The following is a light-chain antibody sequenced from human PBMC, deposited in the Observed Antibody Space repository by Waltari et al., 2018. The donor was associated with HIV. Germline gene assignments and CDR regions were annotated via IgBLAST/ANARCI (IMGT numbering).Light chain of an antibody. J-gene: IGLJ3*02. CDR2: SNN. Sequence: QSVLTQPPSASGTPGQRVPISCSGSRSNIRSNTVNGYQQLPGTAPKVLIYSNNQRPSGVPDRFSGSKSGTSASLTISGLQSEDETDYYCATWDDSLTGWVFGGGTKLTVL. CDR3: ATWDDSLTGWV. V-gene: IGLV1-44*01. CDR1: RSNIRSNT.